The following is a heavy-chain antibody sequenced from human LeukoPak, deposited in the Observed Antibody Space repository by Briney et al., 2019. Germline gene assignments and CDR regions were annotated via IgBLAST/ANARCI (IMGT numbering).Heavy chain of an antibody. J-gene: IGHJ4*02. D-gene: IGHD6-6*01. V-gene: IGHV3-11*04. Sequence: PGGSLRLSCAASGFTFSDYYITWIRQAPGEGLEWVSYISSSGTTIYYADSVKGRFTISRDNAKNSLYLQMNSLRAEDTAVYYCARGWDDLAARGYYFDYWGQGTLVTVSS. CDR3: ARGWDDLAARGYYFDY. CDR1: GFTFSDYY. CDR2: ISSSGTTI.